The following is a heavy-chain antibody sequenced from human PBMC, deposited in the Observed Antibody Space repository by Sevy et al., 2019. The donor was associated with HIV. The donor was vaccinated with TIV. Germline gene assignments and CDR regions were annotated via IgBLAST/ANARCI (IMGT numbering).Heavy chain of an antibody. CDR3: ATDGSTNRHDY. CDR2: LSFGCGEI. Sequence: GGSLRLSCAASGFTFSKYSMSWVRQPPGEGLEWVSTLSFGCGEINYADSVKGRFTISRDNSMSSLYLEMTTLRPGARAVYDCATDGSTNRHDYWGQGTLVTVSS. CDR1: GFTFSKYS. D-gene: IGHD2-8*01. J-gene: IGHJ4*02. V-gene: IGHV3-23*01.